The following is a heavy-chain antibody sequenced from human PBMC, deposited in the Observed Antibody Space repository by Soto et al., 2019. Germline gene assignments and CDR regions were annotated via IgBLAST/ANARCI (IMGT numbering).Heavy chain of an antibody. D-gene: IGHD3-22*01. CDR1: VFTFSSYG. CDR3: AKGQEGALILQDRYYYDSSTYLYYFDN. Sequence: GWSLRLSCASSVFTFSSYGMQWVRQAPGKGLEWVAVISYDGSNKYYTDSVKGRFTISRDNSKNTLRLQMNSLRAEDTAVYYCAKGQEGALILQDRYYYDSSTYLYYFDNWGQGTLVTVSS. J-gene: IGHJ4*02. V-gene: IGHV3-30*18. CDR2: ISYDGSNK.